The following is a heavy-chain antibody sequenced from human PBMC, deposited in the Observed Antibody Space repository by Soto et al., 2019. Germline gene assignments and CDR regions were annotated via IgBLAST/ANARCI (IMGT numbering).Heavy chain of an antibody. D-gene: IGHD3-22*01. CDR3: ARDYYDSSGYYWSAFDI. CDR2: ISSSSSTI. J-gene: IGHJ3*02. Sequence: GGSLRLSCAASGFTFSDYYMSWIRQAPGKGLEWVSYISSSSSTIYYADSVKGRFTISRDNAKNSLYLQMNSLRDEDTAVYYCARDYYDSSGYYWSAFDIWGQGTMVTVSS. CDR1: GFTFSDYY. V-gene: IGHV3-11*04.